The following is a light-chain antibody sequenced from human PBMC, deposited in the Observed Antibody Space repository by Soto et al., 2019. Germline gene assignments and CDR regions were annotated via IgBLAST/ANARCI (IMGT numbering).Light chain of an antibody. CDR1: QSVSSGN. V-gene: IGKV3-20*01. Sequence: EIVLTQSPGTLSLSPGQRATLSCRASQSVSSGNLAWYQQKPGQAPRLLIYGTSNRATGIPDRFSGSGSGTDFTLTISRLEPEDFALYYCQQYHTSPLTFGQGTKVDIK. J-gene: IGKJ1*01. CDR3: QQYHTSPLT. CDR2: GTS.